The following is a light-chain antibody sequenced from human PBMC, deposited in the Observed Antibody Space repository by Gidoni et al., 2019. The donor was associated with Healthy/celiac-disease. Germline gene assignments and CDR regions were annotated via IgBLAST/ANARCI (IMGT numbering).Light chain of an antibody. CDR3: QQRSNWPQLT. Sequence: EIVLTQSPATLSLSPGERATLSCRASQSVSSYLAWYQQKPGQAPRLLIYDASNRATGIPARFSGSGSGTDFTLTISSLEPEDFAVYYCQQRSNWPQLTFXGGTKVEIK. V-gene: IGKV3-11*01. J-gene: IGKJ4*01. CDR1: QSVSSY. CDR2: DAS.